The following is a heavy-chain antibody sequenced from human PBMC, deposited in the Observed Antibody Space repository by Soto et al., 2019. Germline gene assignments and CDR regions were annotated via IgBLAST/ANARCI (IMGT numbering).Heavy chain of an antibody. CDR2: INPVESEK. J-gene: IGHJ4*02. D-gene: IGHD7-27*01. V-gene: IGHV3-7*01. CDR1: GFTFSNSW. CDR3: ARDPAWGSLDY. Sequence: EVQLVESGGGLVQPGGSLRLSCAASGFTFSNSWMSWVRQAPGKGLEWVADINPVESEKNYVDSVKGRFTVSRDNAKNSLYLQMNSLRVEDTALYYCARDPAWGSLDYWGLGTLVTVSS.